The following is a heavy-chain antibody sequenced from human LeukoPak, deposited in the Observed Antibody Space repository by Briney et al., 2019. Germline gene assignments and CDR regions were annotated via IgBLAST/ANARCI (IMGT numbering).Heavy chain of an antibody. CDR1: GFTFSSYG. CDR3: AKDLKFMQLWFYFDY. CDR2: ISGSGGST. D-gene: IGHD5-18*01. Sequence: GGSLRLSCAASGFTFSSYGMSWVRQAPGKGLEWVSAISGSGGSTYYADSVKGRFTISRDNSKNTLYLQMNSLRAEDTAVYYCAKDLKFMQLWFYFDYWGQGTLVTVSS. J-gene: IGHJ4*02. V-gene: IGHV3-23*01.